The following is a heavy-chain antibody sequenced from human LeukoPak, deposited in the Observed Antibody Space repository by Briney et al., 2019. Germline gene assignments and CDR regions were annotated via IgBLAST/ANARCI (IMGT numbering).Heavy chain of an antibody. J-gene: IGHJ4*02. Sequence: PSETLSLTCTVAGASISSYYWSWIRQPPGKGLEWLGYIYDSGTTNYNPSLKSRVTISVDTSKNQFSLKLSSVTAADTAVYYCARDHSATGGYYFDYWGQGTLVTVSS. CDR2: IYDSGTT. CDR3: ARDHSATGGYYFDY. V-gene: IGHV4-59*01. D-gene: IGHD7-27*01. CDR1: GASISSYY.